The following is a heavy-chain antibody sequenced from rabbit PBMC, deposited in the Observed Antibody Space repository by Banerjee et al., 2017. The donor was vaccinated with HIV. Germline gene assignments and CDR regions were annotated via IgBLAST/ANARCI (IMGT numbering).Heavy chain of an antibody. CDR3: ARSDYAGYGYASSFNL. Sequence: QQLVESGGGLVKPGASLTLTCKASGFSFSTGYDMCWVRQAPGKGLEWIACIYSGSSAAAYYASWAKGRFTISKTSSTTVTLQMTSLTAADTATYFCARSDYAGYGYASSFNLWGPGTLVTVS. CDR1: GFSFSTGYD. D-gene: IGHD6-1*01. CDR2: IYSGSSAAA. J-gene: IGHJ4*01. V-gene: IGHV1S40*01.